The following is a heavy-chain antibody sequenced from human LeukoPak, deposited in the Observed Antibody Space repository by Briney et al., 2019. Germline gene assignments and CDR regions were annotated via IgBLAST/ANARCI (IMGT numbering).Heavy chain of an antibody. CDR1: GGSISSGSYY. CDR3: ARDGRSLTTFDI. CDR2: IYTSGST. D-gene: IGHD3-10*01. V-gene: IGHV4-61*02. Sequence: PSQTLSLTCTVSGGSISSGSYYWSWIRQPAGKGLEWIGRIYTSGSTNYNPSLKSRVTISVDTSKNQFSLKLSSVTAANTAVYYCARDGRSLTTFDIWGQGTMVTVSS. J-gene: IGHJ3*02.